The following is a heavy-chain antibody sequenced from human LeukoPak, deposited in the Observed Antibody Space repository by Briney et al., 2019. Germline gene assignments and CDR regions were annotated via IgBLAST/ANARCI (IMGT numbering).Heavy chain of an antibody. CDR3: IRGRVHLDY. CDR1: GFTFGDYA. J-gene: IGHJ4*02. CDR2: IRSKSYGGTI. Sequence: QTGRSLRLSCTASGFTFGDYAMTWVRQAPGKGLEGGGFIRSKSYGGTIEYAASVNGSFTISRDDSKSSAYLQMNSLKTEYTAVYYCIRGRVHLDYWGQGTLVTVSS. V-gene: IGHV3-49*04.